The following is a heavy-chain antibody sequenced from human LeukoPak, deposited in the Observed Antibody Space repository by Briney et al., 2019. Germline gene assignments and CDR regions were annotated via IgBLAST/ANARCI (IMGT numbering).Heavy chain of an antibody. V-gene: IGHV3-73*01. CDR1: GFNFSVSA. J-gene: IGHJ4*02. Sequence: GGSLRLSCAVSGFNFSVSAMHWVRQASGKGLEWVGRMRSKSNSYAMAYAASVRGRFTISRDDSKNTAYLQMNSLKPEDTALYYCTRLWDYDNSGSYLRDYWGQGTLVTVSS. CDR2: MRSKSNSYAM. CDR3: TRLWDYDNSGSYLRDY. D-gene: IGHD3-22*01.